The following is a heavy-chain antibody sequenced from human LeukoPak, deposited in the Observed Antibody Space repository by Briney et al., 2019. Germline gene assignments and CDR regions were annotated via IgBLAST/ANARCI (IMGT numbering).Heavy chain of an antibody. D-gene: IGHD6-13*01. CDR3: AREGVWQLVRRGYYFDY. CDR2: ISSSSSTI. Sequence: GSLRLSCAASGSTFSSYSMNWVRQAPGKGLEWVSYISSSSSTIYYADSVKGRFTISRDNAKNSLYLQMNSLRAEDTAVYYCAREGVWQLVRRGYYFDYWGQGTLVTVSS. CDR1: GSTFSSYS. J-gene: IGHJ4*02. V-gene: IGHV3-48*01.